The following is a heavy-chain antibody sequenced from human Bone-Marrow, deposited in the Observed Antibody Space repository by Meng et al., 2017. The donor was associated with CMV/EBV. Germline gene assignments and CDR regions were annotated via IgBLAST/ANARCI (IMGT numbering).Heavy chain of an antibody. V-gene: IGHV1-46*01. D-gene: IGHD6-13*01. J-gene: IGHJ4*02. CDR3: ARDVGSSWYNDY. CDR2: INPSGGTT. Sequence: ASVKVSCKASGYSFTSYYMHWVRQAPGQGLEWMGIINPSGGTTSYAEKFQGRVSMTRDTSTSTVYMEVSSLRPEDTAVYYCARDVGSSWYNDYWGQGTLVTVSS. CDR1: GYSFTSYY.